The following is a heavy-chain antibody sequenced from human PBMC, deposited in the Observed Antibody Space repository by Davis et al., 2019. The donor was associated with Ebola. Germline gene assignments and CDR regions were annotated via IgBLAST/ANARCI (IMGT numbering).Heavy chain of an antibody. CDR2: INSDGSST. J-gene: IGHJ4*02. CDR3: ARRADY. CDR1: GFTFSSYW. V-gene: IGHV3-74*01. Sequence: HTGGSLRLSCAASGFTFSSYWMPWVRQAPGKGLGWVPRINSDGSSTSDADSVKGRFTISRDNSKNSLYLQMTRQGAEDTAVYYCARRADYWGQGTLVTVSS.